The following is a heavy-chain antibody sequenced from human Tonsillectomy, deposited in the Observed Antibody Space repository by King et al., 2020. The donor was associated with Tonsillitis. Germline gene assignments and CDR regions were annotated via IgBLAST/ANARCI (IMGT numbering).Heavy chain of an antibody. J-gene: IGHJ4*02. CDR3: ARDRQGFSSSGFDY. Sequence: VQLVESGGGVVQPGRSLTLSCSASEFSFSNYGMHWVRQAPGKGLGWVAVIWYEGSKKYYADSAKGRFTISRDNSKKMLYLQMNSLRGEDTAVYYCARDRQGFSSSGFDYWGQGTLVTVSS. CDR2: IWYEGSKK. D-gene: IGHD3-10*01. V-gene: IGHV3-33*01. CDR1: EFSFSNYG.